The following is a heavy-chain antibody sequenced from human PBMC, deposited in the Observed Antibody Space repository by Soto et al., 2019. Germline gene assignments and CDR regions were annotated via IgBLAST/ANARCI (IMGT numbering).Heavy chain of an antibody. D-gene: IGHD5-12*01. CDR3: ARVEWLATIKPYFAY. CDR1: GGSMSSYY. V-gene: IGHV4-59*01. CDR2: IYYSGST. J-gene: IGHJ4*02. Sequence: PSETLSLTCTVSGGSMSSYYWSWFRQSPGKGLEWIGYIYYSGSTNYNPSLKSRVAISLDTSKNQFSLMLSSVTAADTAVYYCARVEWLATIKPYFAYWGQGTLVILSS.